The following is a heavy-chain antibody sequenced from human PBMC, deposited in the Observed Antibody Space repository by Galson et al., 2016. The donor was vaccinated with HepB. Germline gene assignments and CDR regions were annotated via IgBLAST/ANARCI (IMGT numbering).Heavy chain of an antibody. Sequence: TLSLTCTVSGDSISNGGYYWRWIRQHPGQGLEWIGYIFYSVGTYFNPSLESPVTMSVDTSKNQYSLKLTSVTAADAAVYYCAKDRPEGDFPYYFDSWGQGTLVTVSS. V-gene: IGHV4-31*01. CDR1: GDSISNGGYY. J-gene: IGHJ4*02. D-gene: IGHD3-3*01. CDR3: AKDRPEGDFPYYFDS. CDR2: IFYSVGT.